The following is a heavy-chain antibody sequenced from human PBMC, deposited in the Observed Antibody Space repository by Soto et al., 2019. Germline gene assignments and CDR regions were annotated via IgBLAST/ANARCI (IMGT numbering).Heavy chain of an antibody. CDR2: INSDGSST. D-gene: IGHD3-3*01. Sequence: GGSLRLSCAASGFTFSSYWMHWVRQAPGKGLVWVSRINSDGSSTSYADSVKGRFTISRDNAKNTLYLQMNSLRAEDTAVYYCARENDFWSGYNPYYYYGMDVWGQGTTVTVSS. CDR3: ARENDFWSGYNPYYYYGMDV. J-gene: IGHJ6*02. V-gene: IGHV3-74*01. CDR1: GFTFSSYW.